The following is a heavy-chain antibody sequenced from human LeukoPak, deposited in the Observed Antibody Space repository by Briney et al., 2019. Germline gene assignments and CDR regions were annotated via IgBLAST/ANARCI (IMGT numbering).Heavy chain of an antibody. V-gene: IGHV4-59*01. D-gene: IGHD4-17*01. CDR3: ARTGSTVTMLYPFDH. CDR1: GGSIRSYY. CDR2: IYYSGST. J-gene: IGHJ4*02. Sequence: SETLSLTCTASGGSIRSYYWSCIRQPPGKGLEWIGYIYYSGSTNYNPSLKSRVSISVDTSKNQFSLKLSSVTAADTAVYYCARTGSTVTMLYPFDHWGQGTVVTVSS.